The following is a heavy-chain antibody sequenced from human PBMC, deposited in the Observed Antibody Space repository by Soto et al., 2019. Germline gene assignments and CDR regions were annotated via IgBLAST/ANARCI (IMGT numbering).Heavy chain of an antibody. CDR2: IYHSGST. CDR1: SGSISSSNW. Sequence: QVQLQESGPGLVKPSGTLSLTCAVSSGSISSSNWWSWVRQPPGKGLEWIGEIYHSGSTNYNPSLKRRVTISVDKSKNQFSLKLSSVTAADTAVYYCARVKPYSSGSFALIDYWGQGTLVTVSS. J-gene: IGHJ4*02. D-gene: IGHD6-19*01. CDR3: ARVKPYSSGSFALIDY. V-gene: IGHV4-4*02.